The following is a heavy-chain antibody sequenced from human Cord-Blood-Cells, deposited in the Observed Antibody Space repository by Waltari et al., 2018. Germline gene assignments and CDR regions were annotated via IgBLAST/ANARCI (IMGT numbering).Heavy chain of an antibody. D-gene: IGHD3-10*01. CDR1: GGSISSSSYY. J-gene: IGHJ4*02. CDR3: ARHVLWYGSGSYYFDY. CDR2: IYYSGST. Sequence: QLQLQESGPGLVKPSETLSLTCTVSGGSISSSSYYWGWIRQPPGKGLEWIGSIYYSGSTSYNPSLQSRVTISVDTSKNQFSLKLSSVTAADTAVYYCARHVLWYGSGSYYFDYWGQGTLVTVSS. V-gene: IGHV4-39*01.